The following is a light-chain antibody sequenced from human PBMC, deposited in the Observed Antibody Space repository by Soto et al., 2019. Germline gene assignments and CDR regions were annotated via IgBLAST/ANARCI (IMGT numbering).Light chain of an antibody. CDR1: QSIATS. Sequence: DVRMTQSPSSLSASVGDTVTITCRASQSIATSLNWFQQKPGKAPALVIFGASALHNGVPSRFSVCGSGTEFSLSITNLQPEAVATYYCQQSYSVPRTFGQVTKVDFK. J-gene: IGKJ1*01. CDR3: QQSYSVPRT. CDR2: GAS. V-gene: IGKV1-39*01.